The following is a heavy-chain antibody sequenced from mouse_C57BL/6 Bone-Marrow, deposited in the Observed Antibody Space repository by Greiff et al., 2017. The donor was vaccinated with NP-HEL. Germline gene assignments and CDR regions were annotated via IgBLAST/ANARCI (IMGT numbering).Heavy chain of an antibody. CDR2: IHPNSGST. D-gene: IGHD1-1*01. CDR1: GYTFTSYW. V-gene: IGHV1-64*01. J-gene: IGHJ4*01. Sequence: QVQLQPPGAELVKPGASVKLSCKASGYTFTSYWMHWVKQRPGQGLEWIGMIHPNSGSTNYNEKFKSKATLTVDKSSSTAYMQLSSLTSEDSAFYYWSRFTTVVAPDYYAMDYWGQGTSVTVSS. CDR3: SRFTTVVAPDYYAMDY.